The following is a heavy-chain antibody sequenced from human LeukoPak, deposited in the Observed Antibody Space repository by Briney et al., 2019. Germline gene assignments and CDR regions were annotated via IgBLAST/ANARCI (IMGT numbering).Heavy chain of an antibody. CDR2: IYYSGST. V-gene: IGHV4-61*01. J-gene: IGHJ4*01. D-gene: IGHD5-24*01. CDR3: ARDSDGYNFSYFDY. Sequence: SETLSLTRTVSGGSVSSGSYYWSWIRQPPGKGLEWIGYIYYSGSTNYNPSLKSRVTISVDTSKNQFSLKLSSVTAADTAVYYCARDSDGYNFSYFDYWGQGTLVTVSS. CDR1: GGSVSSGSYY.